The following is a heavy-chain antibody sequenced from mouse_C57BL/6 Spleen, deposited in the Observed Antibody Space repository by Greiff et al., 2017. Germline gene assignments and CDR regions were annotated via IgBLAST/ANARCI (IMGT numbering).Heavy chain of an antibody. V-gene: IGHV5-6*01. Sequence: EVQGVESGGDLVKPGGSLKLSCAASGFTFSSYGMSWVRQTPDKRLEWVATISSGGSYTYYPDSVKGRFTISRDNAKNTLYLQMSSLKSEDTAMYYCARHPPDGYYVFTLDYWGQGTTLTVSS. CDR3: ARHPPDGYYVFTLDY. CDR1: GFTFSSYG. J-gene: IGHJ2*01. D-gene: IGHD2-3*01. CDR2: ISSGGSYT.